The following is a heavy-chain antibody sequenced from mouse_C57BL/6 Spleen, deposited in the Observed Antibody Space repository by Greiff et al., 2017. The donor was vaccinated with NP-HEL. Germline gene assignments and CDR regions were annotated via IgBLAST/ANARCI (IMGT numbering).Heavy chain of an antibody. CDR3: ARDNWDVRYFDY. D-gene: IGHD4-1*02. CDR2: IHPNSGST. V-gene: IGHV1-64*01. J-gene: IGHJ2*01. Sequence: VKLQQPGAELVKPGASVKLSCKASGYTFTSYWMHWVKQRPGQGLEWIGMIHPNSGSTNYNEKFKSKATLTVDKSSSTAYMQLSSLTSEDSAVYYCARDNWDVRYFDYWGQGTTLTVSS. CDR1: GYTFTSYW.